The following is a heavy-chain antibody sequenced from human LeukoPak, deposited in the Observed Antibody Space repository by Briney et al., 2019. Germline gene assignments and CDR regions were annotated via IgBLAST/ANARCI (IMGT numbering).Heavy chain of an antibody. V-gene: IGHV3-23*01. CDR2: ISNGKT. CDR3: VREAGYCAPVCVKTNWFDP. Sequence: GGSLRLSCAASGFPFSSHAMSCVRQPPGKGLEWVAAISNGKTYYAASVRGRFAISRDDSTNTVYLHMNSLRDEDTALYHCVREAGYCAPVCVKTNWFDPWGQGTLVTVSS. CDR1: GFPFSSHA. J-gene: IGHJ5*02. D-gene: IGHD2-15*01.